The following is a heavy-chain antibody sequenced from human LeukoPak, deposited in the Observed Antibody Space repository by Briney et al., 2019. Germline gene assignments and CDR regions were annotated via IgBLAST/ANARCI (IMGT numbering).Heavy chain of an antibody. CDR2: IYSGGTT. Sequence: GGSLRLSCAAPGFTVRTNCMTWVRQAPGKGLEWVSTIYSGGTTYYADSVMGRFTISRHNSRNTLYLQMNSLRAEDTAVYYCARVDTVMAYYFDLWGQGTLVTVSS. CDR3: ARVDTVMAYYFDL. CDR1: GFTVRTNC. D-gene: IGHD5-18*01. J-gene: IGHJ4*02. V-gene: IGHV3-53*04.